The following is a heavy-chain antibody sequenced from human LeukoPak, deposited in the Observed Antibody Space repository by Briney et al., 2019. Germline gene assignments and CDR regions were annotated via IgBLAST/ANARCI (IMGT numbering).Heavy chain of an antibody. CDR1: GFTFSGYS. D-gene: IGHD3-3*01. Sequence: GGSLRLSCAASGFTFSGYSMHWVRQAPGKGLEYVSAIISHGGNTYYADSVKGRFTISRDNSKNTLYLQMDSLRPEDMAVYYCARITMGATVANFYYYYMDVWGKGTTVTASS. J-gene: IGHJ6*03. CDR2: IISHGGNT. V-gene: IGHV3-64*02. CDR3: ARITMGATVANFYYYYMDV.